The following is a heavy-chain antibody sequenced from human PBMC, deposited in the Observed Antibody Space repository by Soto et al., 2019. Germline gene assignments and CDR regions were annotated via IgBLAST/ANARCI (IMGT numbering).Heavy chain of an antibody. V-gene: IGHV5-51*01. J-gene: IGHJ4*02. Sequence: GESLKISCKGSGYSXTSYWIGXVRQXXGXGXEWMGIIYPGDSDTRYSPSFQGQVTISADKSISTAYLQWSSLKASDTAMYYYARLPYSSSWYFAPYYFDYWGQGTLVTVSS. CDR1: GYSXTSYW. CDR3: ARLPYSSSWYFAPYYFDY. CDR2: IYPGDSDT. D-gene: IGHD6-13*01.